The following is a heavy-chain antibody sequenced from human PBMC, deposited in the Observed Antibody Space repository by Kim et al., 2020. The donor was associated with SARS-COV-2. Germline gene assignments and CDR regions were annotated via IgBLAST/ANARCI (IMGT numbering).Heavy chain of an antibody. D-gene: IGHD3-9*01. CDR3: ARDGPGYYDILTGSQGYFDY. V-gene: IGHV3-30*01. Sequence: RFTISRDNSKNTLYLQMNSLRAEDTAVYYCARDGPGYYDILTGSQGYFDYWGQGTLVTVSS. J-gene: IGHJ4*02.